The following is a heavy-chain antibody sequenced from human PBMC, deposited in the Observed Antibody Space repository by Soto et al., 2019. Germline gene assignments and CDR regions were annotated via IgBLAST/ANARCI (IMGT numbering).Heavy chain of an antibody. Sequence: GGSLRLSCAVSGFTFGSYWMNWVRLIPGKGLEWVAYIKPDGSATYYVDSVKGRFTISRDNAKNPLYLQMNSLRVEDTSVYYCARAGYCGPGCYYYFDYWGQGTLVTVSS. CDR2: IKPDGSAT. D-gene: IGHD2-21*02. CDR1: GFTFGSYW. J-gene: IGHJ4*02. CDR3: ARAGYCGPGCYYYFDY. V-gene: IGHV3-7*01.